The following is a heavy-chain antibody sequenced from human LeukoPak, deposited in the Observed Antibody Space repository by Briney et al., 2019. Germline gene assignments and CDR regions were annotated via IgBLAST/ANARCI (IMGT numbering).Heavy chain of an antibody. CDR1: GFTFTSSG. CDR3: ARVWYSSSSSGFDY. V-gene: IGHV3-33*01. D-gene: IGHD6-6*01. Sequence: PGGSLRLSCEASGFTFTSSGMHWVRQAPGKGLEWVAVIWYDGSNKNYADSVKGRFTISRDNSKNTLYLQMNSLRVEDTAVYYCARVWYSSSSSGFDYWGQGTLVTVSS. J-gene: IGHJ4*02. CDR2: IWYDGSNK.